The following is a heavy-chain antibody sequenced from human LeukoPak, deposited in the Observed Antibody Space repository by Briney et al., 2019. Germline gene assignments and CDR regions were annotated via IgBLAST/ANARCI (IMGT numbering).Heavy chain of an antibody. CDR2: ISSRGSTI. Sequence: GGSLRLSCAASGFTFSDYYMSWIRQAPGKGLEWASYISSRGSTIYYADSVKGRFTISRDNAKNSLYLQVNSLKAEDTAVYYCARGPGAGGLDYWGQGALVTVSS. D-gene: IGHD1-26*01. CDR3: ARGPGAGGLDY. CDR1: GFTFSDYY. V-gene: IGHV3-11*04. J-gene: IGHJ4*02.